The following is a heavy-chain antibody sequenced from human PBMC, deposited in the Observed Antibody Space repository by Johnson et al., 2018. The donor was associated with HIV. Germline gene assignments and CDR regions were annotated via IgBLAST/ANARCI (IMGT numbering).Heavy chain of an antibody. D-gene: IGHD5-24*01. CDR1: GFTFTDYY. V-gene: IGHV3-11*04. CDR3: VREGKNNGYNFDAFDI. Sequence: QVQLVESGGSLVKPGGSMRLSCAASGFTFTDYYMTWIRQAPGKGLEWVSHISTSGGGIYYADSVKGRFTISRDNARNSRYLQMNSLRAEDTAVYYCVREGKNNGYNFDAFDIWGQGTLVTVSS. CDR2: ISTSGGGI. J-gene: IGHJ3*02.